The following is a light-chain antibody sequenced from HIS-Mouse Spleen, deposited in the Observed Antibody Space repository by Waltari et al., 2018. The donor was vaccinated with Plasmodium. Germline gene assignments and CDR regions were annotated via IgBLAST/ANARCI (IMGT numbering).Light chain of an antibody. J-gene: IGLJ3*02. CDR1: ALPKKY. V-gene: IGLV3-10*01. CDR3: YSTDSSGNHRV. CDR2: EDS. Sequence: SYELPHPPSVSVSPGQTARITHSGAALPKKYPFWYQQKSGQAPVLVIYEDSKRPSGIPERFSGSSSGTMATLTISGAQVEDEADYYCYSTDSSGNHRVFGGGTKLTVL.